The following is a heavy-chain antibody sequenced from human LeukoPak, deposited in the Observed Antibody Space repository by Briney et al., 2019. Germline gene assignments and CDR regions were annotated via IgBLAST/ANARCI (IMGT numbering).Heavy chain of an antibody. CDR2: IRYDGSNK. CDR3: AKGDGYSSGWFDY. Sequence: GGSLRLSCAASGFTFSSYGMHWVRQAPGKGLEWVAFIRYDGSNKYYADSVKGRFTISRDNSKNTLYLQMNSLRAEDTAVYYCAKGDGYSSGWFDYWGQGTLVTVSS. CDR1: GFTFSSYG. D-gene: IGHD6-19*01. J-gene: IGHJ5*01. V-gene: IGHV3-30*02.